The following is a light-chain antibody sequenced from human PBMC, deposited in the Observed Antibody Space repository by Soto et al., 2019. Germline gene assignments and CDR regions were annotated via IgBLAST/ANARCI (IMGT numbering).Light chain of an antibody. V-gene: IGLV2-14*01. CDR2: DVS. CDR1: SSDVGGYNY. Sequence: QSALTQPASVSGSLGQSITISCTGTSSDVGGYNYVSWYQQHPGKAPKLMIYDVSNRPSGVSYRFSGSKSGNTASLTISGLQAEDEADYYCSSYTSNTTAVFGGGTKLTVL. CDR3: SSYTSNTTAV. J-gene: IGLJ2*01.